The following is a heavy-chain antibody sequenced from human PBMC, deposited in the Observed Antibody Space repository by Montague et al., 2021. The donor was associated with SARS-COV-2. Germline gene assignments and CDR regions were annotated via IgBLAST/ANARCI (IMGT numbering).Heavy chain of an antibody. CDR1: AFTFTSYS. CDR3: ARVYGSHWPPNYAMDV. D-gene: IGHD6-13*01. Sequence: SLRLSCAASAFTFTSYSLRWVRQAPGQGLEWVAIISYDGSHQYYAASVKGRFTISRDNSKNTVYLQMTSLRPEDTAVYYCARVYGSHWPPNYAMDVWGQGTTVTVSS. J-gene: IGHJ6*02. CDR2: ISYDGSHQ. V-gene: IGHV3-30*04.